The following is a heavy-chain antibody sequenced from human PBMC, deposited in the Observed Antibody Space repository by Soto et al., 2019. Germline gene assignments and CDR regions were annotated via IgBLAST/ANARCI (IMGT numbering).Heavy chain of an antibody. CDR2: IIPIFGTA. V-gene: IGHV1-69*01. D-gene: IGHD6-19*01. J-gene: IGHJ6*02. Sequence: QVQLVQSGAEVKKPGSSVKVSCKASGGTFSSYAISWVRQAPGQGLEWMGGIIPIFGTANYAQKFQGRVTITADESTSTAYMDLSSLRAEDRGVYYCARGFLKPMGSSGWYSEPNYCYYGMDVWGQGTTVTVSS. CDR3: ARGFLKPMGSSGWYSEPNYCYYGMDV. CDR1: GGTFSSYA.